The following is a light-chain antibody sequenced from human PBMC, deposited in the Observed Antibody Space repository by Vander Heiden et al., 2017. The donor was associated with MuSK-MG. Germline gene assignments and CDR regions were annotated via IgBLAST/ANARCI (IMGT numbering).Light chain of an antibody. CDR3: QQYNNWPLYT. V-gene: IGKV3-15*01. CDR1: QSVSSN. Sequence: EIVMTQSPATLSVSPGERATLSCSASQSVSSNLAWYQQKPGQAPRLLIYGASTRATGIPARFSGSGYGKEFTLTISSLQSEDFAVYYCQQYNNWPLYTFGQGTKLEIK. CDR2: GAS. J-gene: IGKJ2*01.